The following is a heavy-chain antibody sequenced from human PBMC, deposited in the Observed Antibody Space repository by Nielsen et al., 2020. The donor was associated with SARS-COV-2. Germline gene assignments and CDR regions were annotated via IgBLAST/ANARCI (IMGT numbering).Heavy chain of an antibody. J-gene: IGHJ6*03. Sequence: GESRKISCAASGFSFSDYEMHWVRQATGKGLEWVAGIGTAGDTYYPGSVKGRFTISRESAKNSLYLQMNSLRAGDTAVYYCARGSYDYYYMDVWGKGTTVTVSS. CDR2: IGTAGDT. CDR3: ARGSYDYYYMDV. CDR1: GFSFSDYE. V-gene: IGHV3-13*01. D-gene: IGHD2-15*01.